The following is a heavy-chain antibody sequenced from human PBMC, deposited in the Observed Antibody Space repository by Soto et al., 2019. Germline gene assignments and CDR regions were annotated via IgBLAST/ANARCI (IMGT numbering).Heavy chain of an antibody. J-gene: IGHJ4*02. D-gene: IGHD5-12*01. CDR3: ARKRYRAGLGY. Sequence: LTCAVYGGSFSGYYWSWIRQPPGKGLEWIGEINHSGSTNYNPSLKSRVTISVDTSKNQFSLKLSSVTAADTAVYYCARKRYRAGLGYWGQGTLVTVSS. CDR2: INHSGST. V-gene: IGHV4-34*01. CDR1: GGSFSGYY.